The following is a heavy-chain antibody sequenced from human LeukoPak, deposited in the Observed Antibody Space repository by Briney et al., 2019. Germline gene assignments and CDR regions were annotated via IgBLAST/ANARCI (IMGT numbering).Heavy chain of an antibody. J-gene: IGHJ3*02. CDR2: ITGSGGTT. V-gene: IGHV3-23*01. Sequence: GGSLRLSCAASGFTFSNYAMSWVRQAPGKGLEWVSTITGSGGTTFYADSVKGRFTISRDNSKNTLYLQMNSLRAEDAAVYYCAKGGIAARGAFDIWGQGTMVTVSS. CDR3: AKGGIAARGAFDI. D-gene: IGHD6-6*01. CDR1: GFTFSNYA.